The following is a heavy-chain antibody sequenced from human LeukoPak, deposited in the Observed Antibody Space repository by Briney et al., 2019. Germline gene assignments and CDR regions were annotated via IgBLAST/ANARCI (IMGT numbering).Heavy chain of an antibody. CDR2: ISGGGST. V-gene: IGHV3-23*01. CDR1: GFTFSSYA. Sequence: PGGSLRLSCAASGFTFSSYAMSWVRQAPGKGLEWVSAISGGGSTYYADSVKGRFTISRDNSKNTLYLQMNSLRAEDTAVYYCAKDSGGGWDYWGQGTLVTVSS. J-gene: IGHJ4*02. D-gene: IGHD3-16*01. CDR3: AKDSGGGWDY.